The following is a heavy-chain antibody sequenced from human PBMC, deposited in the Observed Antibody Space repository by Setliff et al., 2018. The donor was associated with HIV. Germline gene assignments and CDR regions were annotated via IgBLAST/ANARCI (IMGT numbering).Heavy chain of an antibody. D-gene: IGHD3-22*01. CDR1: GLTLRNHV. J-gene: IGHJ4*02. CDR2: LKTDGSTT. Sequence: PGGSLRLSCAVSGLTLRNHVMHWVRQAPGQGLVWVARLKTDGSTTTYADAVKGRFTISRDNAKNTVYLQMNSLRAEDTAVYYCVRDPDYFETSGYYPLDFWGQGISVTVSS. V-gene: IGHV3-74*03. CDR3: VRDPDYFETSGYYPLDF.